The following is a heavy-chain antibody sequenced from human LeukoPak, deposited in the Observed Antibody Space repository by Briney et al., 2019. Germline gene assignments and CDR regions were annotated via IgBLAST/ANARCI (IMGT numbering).Heavy chain of an antibody. V-gene: IGHV3-7*03. CDR1: KFTFSNYW. Sequence: TGGSLRLSCAASKFTFSNYWMTWVRQAPGKGLEWVANIKPDGSETYSVDSVRGRFTISRDNAKNSLYLQMNSLRVDDTAVYYCARHHVRGPVITGAMDVWGKGTTVTVSS. CDR3: ARHHVRGPVITGAMDV. J-gene: IGHJ6*04. D-gene: IGHD3-10*01. CDR2: IKPDGSET.